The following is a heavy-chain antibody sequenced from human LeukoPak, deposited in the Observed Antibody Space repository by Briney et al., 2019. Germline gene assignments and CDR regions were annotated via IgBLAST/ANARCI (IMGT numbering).Heavy chain of an antibody. J-gene: IGHJ4*02. D-gene: IGHD6-13*01. CDR2: ISYDGSNK. V-gene: IGHV3-30-3*01. Sequence: QSGGSLRLSCAASGFTFSSYAMHWVRQAPGKGLEWVAVISYDGSNKYYADSVKGRFTISRDNSKNTLYLQMNSLRGEDTDVYYCARPNSSSWYDLTPFDYWGQGTLVSVSS. CDR1: GFTFSSYA. CDR3: ARPNSSSWYDLTPFDY.